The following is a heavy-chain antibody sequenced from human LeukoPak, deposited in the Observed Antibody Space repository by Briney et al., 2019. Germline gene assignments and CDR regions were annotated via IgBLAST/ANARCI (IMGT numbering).Heavy chain of an antibody. J-gene: IGHJ6*02. CDR3: ARGLPAATYYYYYGMDV. Sequence: PSETLSLTCTVSGGSISSYYWSWIRQPPGKGLEWIGYIYYSGSTNYNPSLKSLVTISVDTSKNQFSLKLSSVTAADTAVYYCARGLPAATYYYYYGMDVWGQGTTVTVSS. CDR1: GGSISSYY. CDR2: IYYSGST. V-gene: IGHV4-59*01. D-gene: IGHD2-2*01.